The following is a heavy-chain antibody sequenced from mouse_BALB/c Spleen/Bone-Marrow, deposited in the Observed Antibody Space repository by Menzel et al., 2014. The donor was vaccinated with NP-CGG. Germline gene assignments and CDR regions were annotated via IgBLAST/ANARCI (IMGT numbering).Heavy chain of an antibody. CDR1: GFNIKDTY. J-gene: IGHJ2*01. CDR3: ARYKLGTSFDY. V-gene: IGHV14-3*02. Sequence: VQLQQSGAELVKPGASVKLSCTASGFNIKDTYMHWVKQRPEQGLEWIGRVDPANGNTKYDPKFQGKATITADTSSNTAYLQLSSLTSGDTVVYYCARYKLGTSFDYWGQGTTLTVSS. D-gene: IGHD3-3*01. CDR2: VDPANGNT.